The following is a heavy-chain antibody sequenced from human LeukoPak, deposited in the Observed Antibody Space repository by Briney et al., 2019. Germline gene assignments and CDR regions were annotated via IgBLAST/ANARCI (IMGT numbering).Heavy chain of an antibody. D-gene: IGHD2-2*03. CDR1: GGTFSSYA. V-gene: IGHV1-69*10. CDR2: IIPILGIA. J-gene: IGHJ3*02. CDR3: ARDMDIVVVPADIDAFDI. Sequence: ASVKVSCKASGGTFSSYAISWVRQAPGQGLEWMGGIIPILGIANYAQKFQGRVTITADKSTSTAYMELSSLRSEDTAVYYCARDMDIVVVPADIDAFDIWGQGTMVTVSS.